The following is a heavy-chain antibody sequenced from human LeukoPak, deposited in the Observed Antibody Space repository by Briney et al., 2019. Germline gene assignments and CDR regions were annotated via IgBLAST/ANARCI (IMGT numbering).Heavy chain of an antibody. J-gene: IGHJ3*02. V-gene: IGHV4-38-2*01. D-gene: IGHD3-16*02. CDR2: VHQTGSP. Sequence: SETLSLTRDVSGSSVNSDQYWGWMRHSPGAGLEWIGSVHQTGSPYYNPSLGSRVSLSIDSTKNSFSLRLTSVTAADTAVYYCAMLRLGELSLLANAYDIWGHGTMVIVSS. CDR3: AMLRLGELSLLANAYDI. CDR1: GSSVNSDQY.